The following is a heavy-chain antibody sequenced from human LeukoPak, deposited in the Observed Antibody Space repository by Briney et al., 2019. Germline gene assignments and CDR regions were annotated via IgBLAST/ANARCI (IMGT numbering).Heavy chain of an antibody. D-gene: IGHD3-9*01. Sequence: SETLSLTCTVSGGSISSSSYYWGWIRQPPGKGLEWIGEINHSGSTNYNPSLKSRVTISVDTSKNQFSLKLSSVTAADTAVYYCARGQGYDILTGYLYYYGMDVWGQGTTVTVSS. CDR1: GGSISSSSYY. CDR3: ARGQGYDILTGYLYYYGMDV. CDR2: INHSGST. V-gene: IGHV4-39*07. J-gene: IGHJ6*02.